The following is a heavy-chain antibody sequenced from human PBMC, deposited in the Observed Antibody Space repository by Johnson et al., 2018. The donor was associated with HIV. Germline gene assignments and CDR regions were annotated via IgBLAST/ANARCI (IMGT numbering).Heavy chain of an antibody. CDR2: ISGSGGST. CDR1: GFTFDDYA. CDR3: AKDLRSGYYYAGAFDI. V-gene: IGHV3-23*04. D-gene: IGHD3-22*01. J-gene: IGHJ3*02. Sequence: VQLVESGGGLVQPGRSLRLSCAASGFTFDDYAMHWVLQAPGKGLEWVSGISGSGGSTYYADSVKGRFTISRDNSKNTLYLQMNSLRAEDTAVYYCAKDLRSGYYYAGAFDIWGQGTMVTVSS.